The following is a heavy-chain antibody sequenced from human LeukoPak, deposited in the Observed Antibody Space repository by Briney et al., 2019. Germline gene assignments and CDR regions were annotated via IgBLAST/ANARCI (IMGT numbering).Heavy chain of an antibody. Sequence: GGSLRLSCAACTPSPSSNYMNWALQAPGKGLEWVSSISRSSSYIYYADSVKGRFTISRDNAKNSLYLQMNSLRAEDTAVYYCGRRAFIDVFFTGDYALDALDIWGQGTMVTVSS. CDR2: ISRSSSYI. CDR3: GRRAFIDVFFTGDYALDALDI. J-gene: IGHJ3*02. V-gene: IGHV3-21*01. CDR1: TPSPSSNY. D-gene: IGHD3-9*01.